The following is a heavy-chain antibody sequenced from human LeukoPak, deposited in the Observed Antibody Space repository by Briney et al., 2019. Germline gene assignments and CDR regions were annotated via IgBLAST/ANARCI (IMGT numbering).Heavy chain of an antibody. J-gene: IGHJ4*02. CDR2: IDNSGST. D-gene: IGHD3-3*01. Sequence: SETLSLTCTVSRGSIISYYWSWIRQPPGKGLEWIGYIDNSGSTNSNPSLKSRVAMSVDTSKNEFSLKLSSVTAADTAVYYCARGRITIFGVVTPHFDYWAQGTLVTVSS. CDR1: RGSIISYY. CDR3: ARGRITIFGVVTPHFDY. V-gene: IGHV4-59*01.